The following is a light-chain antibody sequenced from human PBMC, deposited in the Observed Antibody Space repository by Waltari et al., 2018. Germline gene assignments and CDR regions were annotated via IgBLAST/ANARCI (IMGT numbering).Light chain of an antibody. CDR1: QSVTNSY. CDR3: QQYDSSSYT. V-gene: IGKV3-20*01. CDR2: GAS. J-gene: IGKJ2*01. Sequence: EIVLTQSPGTLSLSPGERATLSCRASQSVTNSYLAWYQQKSGQAPRILIYGASNRATGIPDGFSGSGSGTDFTLTISRLEPEDFALYYCQQYDSSSYTFGQGTKLEIK.